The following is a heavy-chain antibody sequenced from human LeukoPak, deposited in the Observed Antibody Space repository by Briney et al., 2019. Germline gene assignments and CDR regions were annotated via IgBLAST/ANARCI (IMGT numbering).Heavy chain of an antibody. CDR1: GGSISSYY. Sequence: SETLSPTCTVSGGSISSYYWSWIRQPPGKGLEWIGYIYYSGSTNYNPSLKSRVTISVDTSKNQFSLKLSSVTAADTAVYYCARRPQQLVLGDAFDIWGQGTMVTVSS. J-gene: IGHJ3*02. V-gene: IGHV4-59*01. CDR2: IYYSGST. D-gene: IGHD6-13*01. CDR3: ARRPQQLVLGDAFDI.